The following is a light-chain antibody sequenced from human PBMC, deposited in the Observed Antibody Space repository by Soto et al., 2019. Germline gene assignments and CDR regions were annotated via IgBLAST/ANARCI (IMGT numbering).Light chain of an antibody. CDR2: EAT. CDR3: CSYAGRSSFV. Sequence: QSALTQPASVSGSPGQSITISCTGTSSDVGKYDLVSWYQQHPGKAPKLMIYEATKRPSGLSNRFSGSKSGDTASLTISGLQAEDEADYYCCSYAGRSSFVFGGGTKLTVL. J-gene: IGLJ2*01. CDR1: SSDVGKYDL. V-gene: IGLV2-23*02.